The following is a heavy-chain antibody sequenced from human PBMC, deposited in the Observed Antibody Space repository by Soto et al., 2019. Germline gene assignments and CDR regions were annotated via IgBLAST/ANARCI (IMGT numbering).Heavy chain of an antibody. CDR1: GLSFSSYA. CDR3: ARESERLFDY. D-gene: IGHD1-1*01. CDR2: ISYNGASK. J-gene: IGHJ4*02. Sequence: QVQLVESGGGVVQPGRSLRLSCAASGLSFSSYAMHWFRQVPGKGLEWVAVISYNGASKYYADSVKGRFTISRDNSRNTLYLQMSSLRDDDTAVYYCARESERLFDYWGQGTLVTVSS. V-gene: IGHV3-30-3*01.